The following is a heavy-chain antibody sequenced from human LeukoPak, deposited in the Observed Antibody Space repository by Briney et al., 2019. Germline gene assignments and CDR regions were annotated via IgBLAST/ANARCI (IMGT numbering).Heavy chain of an antibody. Sequence: GGSLRLSCAASGFTFKNYGMHWVRQAPGKGLEWVAGISFDGSIEFYADSVKGRFTVSRDNSRYTLYLQMNSLRPEDTAVSYCVRYDSSRYDPWGQGTLVTVSS. CDR2: ISFDGSIE. D-gene: IGHD5-12*01. CDR1: GFTFKNYG. J-gene: IGHJ5*02. V-gene: IGHV3-30*02. CDR3: VRYDSSRYDP.